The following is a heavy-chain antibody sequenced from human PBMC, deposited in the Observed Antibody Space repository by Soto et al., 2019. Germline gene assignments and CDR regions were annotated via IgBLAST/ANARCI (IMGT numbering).Heavy chain of an antibody. Sequence: GGSLRLSCAVSGFSLTDYYMTWIRQAPGKGLEWVSHITSSATAKHYADSVKGRFTISKDNAENSLYLQMNSLRAEDTAMYYCARVRGDSSGSYYFDYWGQGTLVTVSS. CDR1: GFSLTDYY. V-gene: IGHV3-11*01. CDR2: ITSSATAK. D-gene: IGHD3-22*01. J-gene: IGHJ4*02. CDR3: ARVRGDSSGSYYFDY.